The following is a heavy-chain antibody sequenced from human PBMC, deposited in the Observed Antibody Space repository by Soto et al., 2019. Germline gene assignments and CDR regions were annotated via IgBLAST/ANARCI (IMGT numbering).Heavy chain of an antibody. CDR3: VRESYPFDWLLWEDY. Sequence: PGGSLRLSCAASGFTFSSYSMNWVRQAPGKGLEWVSSISSSSSYIYYADSVKGRFTISRDNAKNSLYLQMNSLRAEDTAVYYCVRESYPFDWLLWEDYWGQGTLVTVSS. CDR2: ISSSSSYI. CDR1: GFTFSSYS. D-gene: IGHD3-9*01. V-gene: IGHV3-21*01. J-gene: IGHJ4*02.